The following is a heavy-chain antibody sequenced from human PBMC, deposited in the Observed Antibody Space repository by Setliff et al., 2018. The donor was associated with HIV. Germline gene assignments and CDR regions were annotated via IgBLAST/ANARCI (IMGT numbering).Heavy chain of an antibody. CDR3: AKLREGHVYSQYDS. D-gene: IGHD2-21*01. Sequence: GGSLRLSCAASGFTFTSYAMSWVRQAPGKGLEWVSGISGSGGGTYYADSVKGRFTISRDNSQNALYLQMDSLRAEDTAVYHCAKLREGHVYSQYDSWGHGTLVTVSS. J-gene: IGHJ5*01. CDR1: GFTFTSYA. V-gene: IGHV3-23*01. CDR2: ISGSGGGT.